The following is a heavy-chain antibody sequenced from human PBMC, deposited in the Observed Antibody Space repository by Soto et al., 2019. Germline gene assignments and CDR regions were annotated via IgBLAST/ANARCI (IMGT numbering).Heavy chain of an antibody. D-gene: IGHD1-1*01. Sequence: SCKVPAYTLPELSMHWVRPAPRKGLEWMGGLDPEDGETIYAQKTQGRVTITEDTSTDTAYRELRSLSSEQTAVQCSAKDRAGTTATNHYWGQGTLVTVSS. J-gene: IGHJ4*02. CDR2: LDPEDGET. CDR1: AYTLPELS. CDR3: AKDRAGTTATNHY. V-gene: IGHV1-24*01.